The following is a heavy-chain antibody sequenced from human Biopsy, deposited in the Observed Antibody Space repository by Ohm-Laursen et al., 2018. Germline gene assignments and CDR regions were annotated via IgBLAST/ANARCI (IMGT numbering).Heavy chain of an antibody. J-gene: IGHJ4*02. CDR2: INPGGNST. CDR1: GYTFTTYY. CDR3: ALASFDY. V-gene: IGHV1-46*01. Sequence: ASVKVSCKASGYTFTTYYIHWVRQAPGQGLEWMGIINPGGNSTAHTQNFQGRVTMTWDTSTATVYMELSSLRSEDTAVYYCALASFDYWGQGTLVTVPS.